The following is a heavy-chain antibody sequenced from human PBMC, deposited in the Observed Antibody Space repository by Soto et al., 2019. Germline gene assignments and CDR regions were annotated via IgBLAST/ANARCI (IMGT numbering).Heavy chain of an antibody. D-gene: IGHD3-3*01. CDR2: INAGNGNT. Sequence: ASVKVSCKASGYTFTSYAMHWVRQAPGQRLEWMGWINAGNGNTKYSQKFQGRVTITRDTSASTAYMELSSLRSEDTAVYYCARDQLRFLEWYTGMDAFDIWGQGTMVTVSS. J-gene: IGHJ3*02. CDR1: GYTFTSYA. CDR3: ARDQLRFLEWYTGMDAFDI. V-gene: IGHV1-3*01.